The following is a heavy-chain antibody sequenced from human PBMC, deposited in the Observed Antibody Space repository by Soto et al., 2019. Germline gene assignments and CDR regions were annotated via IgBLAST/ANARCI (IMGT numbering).Heavy chain of an antibody. V-gene: IGHV2-5*01. J-gene: IGHJ4*02. CDR1: GFSLSTTGVG. CDR2: IYWHDDK. D-gene: IGHD3-16*01. Sequence: SGPTLVNPTQTLTLTCTFSGFSLSTTGVGVSWIRQPPGKALGWLALIYWHDDKRYSPSLKSRLAITKDTSKNQVVLTMTNMDPVDTATYYCAHRGGATVGLYYFDYWGQGALVTVSS. CDR3: AHRGGATVGLYYFDY.